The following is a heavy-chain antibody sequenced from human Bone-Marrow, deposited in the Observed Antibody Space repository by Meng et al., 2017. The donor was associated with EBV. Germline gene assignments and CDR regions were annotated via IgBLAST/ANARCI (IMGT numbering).Heavy chain of an antibody. Sequence: QVQLVQCVAEVRKPWSSVKVSCKTSGGTFSSDATSWVRQAPGQGLEWMGGLIPMSGAPNYAQKFQGRVTITADESTSTHYMDLSSLRSEDTAVYYCASESGRGYTPDYWGQGALVTVAS. CDR1: GGTFSSDA. CDR2: LIPMSGAP. D-gene: IGHD3-10*01. CDR3: ASESGRGYTPDY. J-gene: IGHJ4*02. V-gene: IGHV1-69*01.